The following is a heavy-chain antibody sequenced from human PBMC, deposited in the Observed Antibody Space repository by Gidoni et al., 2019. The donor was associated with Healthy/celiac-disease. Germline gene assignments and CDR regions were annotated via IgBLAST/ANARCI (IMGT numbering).Heavy chain of an antibody. CDR3: AREVTYYYGSGSYYLNWFDP. J-gene: IGHJ5*02. V-gene: IGHV4-39*02. CDR2: FYYSGST. Sequence: QLQLQESGPGLVKPSETLSLTCTVSGGSISSSSYYWGWIRQPPGKGLEWIGSFYYSGSTYYNPSLKSRVTISVDTSKNQFSLKLSSVTAADTAVYYCAREVTYYYGSGSYYLNWFDPWGQGTLVTVSS. CDR1: GGSISSSSYY. D-gene: IGHD3-10*01.